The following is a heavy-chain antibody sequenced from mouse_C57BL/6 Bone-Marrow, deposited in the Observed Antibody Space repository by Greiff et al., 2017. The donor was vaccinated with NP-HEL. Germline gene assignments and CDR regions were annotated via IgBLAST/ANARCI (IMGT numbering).Heavy chain of an antibody. CDR2: IDPANGNT. CDR3: AHYYYGSSAWFAY. V-gene: IGHV14-3*01. J-gene: IGHJ3*01. CDR1: GFNIKNTY. D-gene: IGHD1-1*01. Sequence: VQLQQSVAELVRPGASVKLSCTASGFNIKNTYMHWVKQRPEQGLEWIGRIDPANGNTKYAPKFQGKATITADTSSNTAYLQLNSLTSEDTAIYYCAHYYYGSSAWFAYWGQGTLVTVSA.